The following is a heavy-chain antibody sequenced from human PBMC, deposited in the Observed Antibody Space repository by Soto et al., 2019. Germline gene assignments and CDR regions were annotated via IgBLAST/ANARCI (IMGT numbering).Heavy chain of an antibody. CDR1: GGSISSGGYY. V-gene: IGHV4-31*03. CDR3: ARDRTGGVYYYYGMDV. D-gene: IGHD3-3*01. J-gene: IGHJ6*02. Sequence: QVQLQESGPGLGKPSQTLSLTCTVSGGSISSGGYYWSWIRQHPGKGLEWIGYIYYSGSTYYNPSLKSRVTISVDTSKNQFSLKLSSVTAADTAVYYCARDRTGGVYYYYGMDVWGQGTTVTVSS. CDR2: IYYSGST.